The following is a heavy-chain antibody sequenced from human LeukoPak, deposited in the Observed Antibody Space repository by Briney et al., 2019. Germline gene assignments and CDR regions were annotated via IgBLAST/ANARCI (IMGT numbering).Heavy chain of an antibody. D-gene: IGHD3-16*01. CDR1: GGSFSSSNYY. CDR3: ARIRAFRGVISYFFDY. V-gene: IGHV4-39*01. CDR2: MYYSGST. Sequence: SETLSLTCTVSGGSFSSSNYYWGWLRQPPGKGLEWIVSMYYSGSTYYNPSLKSRVTISVDTSKDQLSLKLTSVTAADTAFYYCARIRAFRGVISYFFDYWGQGTLVTVSS. J-gene: IGHJ4*02.